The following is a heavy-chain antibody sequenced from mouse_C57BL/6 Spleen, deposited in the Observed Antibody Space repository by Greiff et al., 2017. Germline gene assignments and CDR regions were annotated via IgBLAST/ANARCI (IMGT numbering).Heavy chain of an antibody. CDR3: ARYSGNFLPFDY. V-gene: IGHV7-3*01. D-gene: IGHD2-1*01. CDR1: GFTFTDYY. CDR2: IRNKANGYTT. Sequence: DVHLVESGGGLVQPGGSLSLSCAASGFTFTDYYMSWVRQPPGKALEWLGFIRNKANGYTTEYSASVKGRFTISRDNSQSILYLQMNALRAEDSATYYCARYSGNFLPFDYWGQGTTLTVSS. J-gene: IGHJ2*01.